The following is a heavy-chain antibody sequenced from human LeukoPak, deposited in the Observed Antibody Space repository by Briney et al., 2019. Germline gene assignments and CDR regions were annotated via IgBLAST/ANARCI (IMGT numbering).Heavy chain of an antibody. CDR3: AIPYPYCSGGSCYSA. Sequence: GASVKVSCKASGYTFTGYYMHWVRQAPGQGLEWMGWINPNSGGTNYARKFQGRVTMTRDTSISAAYMELSRLRSDDTAVYYCAIPYPYCSGGSCYSAWGQGTLVTVSS. CDR2: INPNSGGT. V-gene: IGHV1-2*02. CDR1: GYTFTGYY. J-gene: IGHJ5*02. D-gene: IGHD2-15*01.